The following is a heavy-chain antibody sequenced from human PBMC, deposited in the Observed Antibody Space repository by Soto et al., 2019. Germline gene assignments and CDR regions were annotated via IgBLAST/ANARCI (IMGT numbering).Heavy chain of an antibody. J-gene: IGHJ6*02. CDR2: INPSGGST. V-gene: IGHV1-46*01. Sequence: ASVKVSCKASGYTFTSYYMHWVRQAPGQGLEWMGIINPSGGSTSYAQKIQGRVTMTRDTSTSTVYMELSSLRSEDTAVYYCAYPSPRITMVRGVTRHYYYYGMDVWGQGTTVTVSS. D-gene: IGHD3-10*01. CDR3: AYPSPRITMVRGVTRHYYYYGMDV. CDR1: GYTFTSYY.